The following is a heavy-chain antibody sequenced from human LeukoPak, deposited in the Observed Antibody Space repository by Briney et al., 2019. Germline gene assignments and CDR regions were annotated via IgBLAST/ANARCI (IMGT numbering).Heavy chain of an antibody. CDR2: ISSSGSTI. V-gene: IGHV3-11*01. CDR1: GFTFSDYY. CDR3: ARVDCSGGSCPYYYYGMDV. Sequence: PGGSLRLSCAASGFTFSDYYMSWTRQAPGKGLEWVSYISSSGSTIYYADSVKGRFTISRDNAKNSLYLQMNSLRAEDTAVYYCARVDCSGGSCPYYYYGMDVWGQGTTVTVSS. D-gene: IGHD2-15*01. J-gene: IGHJ6*02.